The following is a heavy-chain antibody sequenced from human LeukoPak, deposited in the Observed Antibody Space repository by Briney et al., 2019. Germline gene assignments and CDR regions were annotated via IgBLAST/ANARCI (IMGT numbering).Heavy chain of an antibody. CDR2: ISSSSSYI. CDR3: ARETVVAATPFDY. J-gene: IGHJ4*02. Sequence: GGSLRLSCAASGFTFSSYSMNWVRQAPGKGLEWVSSISSSSSYIYYADSVKGRFTISRDNAKNSLYLQMNSLRAEDTAVYYCARETVVAATPFDYWGQGTLVTVSS. V-gene: IGHV3-21*01. D-gene: IGHD2-15*01. CDR1: GFTFSSYS.